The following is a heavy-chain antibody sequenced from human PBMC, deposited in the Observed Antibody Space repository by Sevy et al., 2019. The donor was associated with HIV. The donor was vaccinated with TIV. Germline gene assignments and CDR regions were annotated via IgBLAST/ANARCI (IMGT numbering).Heavy chain of an antibody. D-gene: IGHD2-15*01. V-gene: IGHV3-9*01. CDR3: ARALGYCVVNTGYGGSVNACDV. Sequence: GGSLRLSCAASEFTFSDYAMHWVRQVPGKGLEWVSGISWNSGAIGYAGSVQGRFTISRDNAKSSLYLQMNSLRVEDTALYYCARALGYCVVNTGYGGSVNACDVWGQGTMVTVSS. CDR1: EFTFSDYA. CDR2: ISWNSGAI. J-gene: IGHJ3*01.